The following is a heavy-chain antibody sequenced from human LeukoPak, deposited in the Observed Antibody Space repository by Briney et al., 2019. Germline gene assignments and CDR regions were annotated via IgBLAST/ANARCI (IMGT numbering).Heavy chain of an antibody. V-gene: IGHV3-30*04. CDR1: GFTFSSYA. CDR3: AKDLEGSGYDYDY. J-gene: IGHJ4*02. Sequence: GGSLRLSCAASGFTFSSYAMHWVRQAPGKGLEWVAVISYDGSNKYYADSVKGRFTISRDNSKNTLYLQMNSLRAEDTAVYYCAKDLEGSGYDYDYWGQGTLVTVSS. D-gene: IGHD5-12*01. CDR2: ISYDGSNK.